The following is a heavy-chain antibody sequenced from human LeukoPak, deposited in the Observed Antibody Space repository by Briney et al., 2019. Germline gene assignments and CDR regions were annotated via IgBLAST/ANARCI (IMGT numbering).Heavy chain of an antibody. CDR1: GGSINSYY. CDR3: ARGAPYYYDSSGYLFDY. D-gene: IGHD3-22*01. V-gene: IGHV4-59*01. J-gene: IGHJ4*02. Sequence: PSETLSLTCTVSGGSINSYYWSRIRQPPAKGLEWIGYIYYSGSTNCNPSLKSRVTISVDTSKNQFSLKLSSVTAADTAVYYCARGAPYYYDSSGYLFDYWGQGTLVTVSS. CDR2: IYYSGST.